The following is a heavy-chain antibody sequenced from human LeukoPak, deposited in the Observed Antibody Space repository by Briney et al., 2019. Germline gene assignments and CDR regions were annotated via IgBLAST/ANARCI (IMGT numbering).Heavy chain of an antibody. CDR1: GGSISSYY. Sequence: SETLSLTCTVSGGSISSYYWSWIRQPPGKGLEWIGYIYYSGSTNYNPSLKSRVTISVDTSKNQFSLKLSSVTAADTAVYYCARGGWYQLLPFDYWGQGTLVTVSS. V-gene: IGHV4-59*08. J-gene: IGHJ4*02. CDR2: IYYSGST. D-gene: IGHD6-19*01. CDR3: ARGGWYQLLPFDY.